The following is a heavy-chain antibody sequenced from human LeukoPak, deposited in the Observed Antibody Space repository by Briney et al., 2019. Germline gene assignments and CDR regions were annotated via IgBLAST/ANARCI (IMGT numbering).Heavy chain of an antibody. CDR3: ARDRYCSSTSCYSGDYGMDV. Sequence: ASVKVSCKASGGTFSSYAISWVRQAPGQGLEWMGGIIPIFGTANYAQKFQGRVTITADESTSTAYMKLSSLRSEDTAVYYCARDRYCSSTSCYSGDYGMDVWGKGTTVTVSS. V-gene: IGHV1-69*13. CDR1: GGTFSSYA. J-gene: IGHJ6*04. CDR2: IIPIFGTA. D-gene: IGHD2-2*01.